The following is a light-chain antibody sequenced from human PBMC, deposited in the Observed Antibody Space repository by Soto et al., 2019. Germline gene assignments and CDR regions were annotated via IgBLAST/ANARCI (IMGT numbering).Light chain of an antibody. CDR1: QNLNTKY. V-gene: IGKV3-20*01. J-gene: IGKJ4*01. CDR3: QLYGRVLT. CDR2: GAS. Sequence: EIVLTQSPDTLSLSQGDRATLSCRASQNLNTKYLAWYQQKPGQAPRLLIHGASSRATDIPDRFRGSGSGTEFTLTIFRLEPEDFAVYYCQLYGRVLTFGGGTKVEI.